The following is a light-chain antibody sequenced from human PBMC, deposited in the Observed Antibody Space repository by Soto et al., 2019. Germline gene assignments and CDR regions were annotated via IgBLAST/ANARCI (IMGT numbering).Light chain of an antibody. Sequence: QSALTQPASVSGSPGQSITISCTGTSSDVGGYNYVSWYQQHPGKAPKLMIYEVTSRPSGVSNRFSGSKSGNTASLTISGLQAEDEADYYCGSYTSSSTLGNVFGTGTKVTVL. CDR1: SSDVGGYNY. CDR3: GSYTSSSTLGNV. V-gene: IGLV2-14*01. CDR2: EVT. J-gene: IGLJ1*01.